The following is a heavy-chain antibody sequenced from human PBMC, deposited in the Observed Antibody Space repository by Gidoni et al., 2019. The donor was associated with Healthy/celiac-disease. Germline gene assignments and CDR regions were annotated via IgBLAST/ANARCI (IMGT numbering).Heavy chain of an antibody. D-gene: IGHD4-17*01. CDR3: ARDQDYGDGNFDY. Sequence: QVQLVESGGGVVQPGRSLRLSCAAPGFTFSSYGMHWVRQAPGKGLGWVAVIWYDGSNKYYADSVKGRFTISRDNSKNTLYLQMNSLRAEDTAVYYCARDQDYGDGNFDYWGQGTLVTVSS. J-gene: IGHJ4*02. CDR2: IWYDGSNK. CDR1: GFTFSSYG. V-gene: IGHV3-33*01.